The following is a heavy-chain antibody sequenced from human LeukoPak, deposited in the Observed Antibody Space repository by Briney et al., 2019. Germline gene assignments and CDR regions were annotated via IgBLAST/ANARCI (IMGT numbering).Heavy chain of an antibody. CDR3: AKDGFGGNSRNAFDI. Sequence: GGSLRLSCAASGFTFSSYAMHWVRQAPGKGLEWVAVISYDGSNKYYADSVKGRFTISRDNSKNTLYLQMNSLRAEDTAVYYCAKDGFGGNSRNAFDIWGQGTMVTVSS. J-gene: IGHJ3*02. D-gene: IGHD4-23*01. V-gene: IGHV3-30-3*01. CDR1: GFTFSSYA. CDR2: ISYDGSNK.